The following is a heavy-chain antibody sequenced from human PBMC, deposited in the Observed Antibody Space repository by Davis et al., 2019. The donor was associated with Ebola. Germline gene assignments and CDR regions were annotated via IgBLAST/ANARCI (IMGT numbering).Heavy chain of an antibody. Sequence: ASVKVSCKVSGYTLTELSMHWVRQAPGKGLEWMGGFDPEDGETIYAQKFQGRVTMTEDTSTDTAYMELSSLRSEDTAVYYCATVSSSSSVGSLGRVYYYYYGMDVWGQGTTVTVSS. V-gene: IGHV1-24*01. CDR1: GYTLTELS. CDR3: ATVSSSSSVGSLGRVYYYYYGMDV. J-gene: IGHJ6*02. CDR2: FDPEDGET. D-gene: IGHD6-6*01.